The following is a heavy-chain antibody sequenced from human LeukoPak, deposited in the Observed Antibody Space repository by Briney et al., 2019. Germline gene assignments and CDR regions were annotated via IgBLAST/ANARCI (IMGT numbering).Heavy chain of an antibody. CDR1: GGSISSYY. CDR3: ARTQWQRVSCAFDI. D-gene: IGHD6-19*01. CDR2: IYTSGST. J-gene: IGHJ3*02. Sequence: SETLSLTCTVSGGSISSYYWSWMRQPAGKGLEWIGRIYTSGSTNYNPSLKSRVTMSVDTSKNQFSLKLSSVTAADTAVYYCARTQWQRVSCAFDIWGQGTMVTVSS. V-gene: IGHV4-4*07.